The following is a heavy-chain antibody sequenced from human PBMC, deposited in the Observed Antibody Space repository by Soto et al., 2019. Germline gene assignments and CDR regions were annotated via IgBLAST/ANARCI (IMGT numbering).Heavy chain of an antibody. Sequence: PSETLSLTCTVSGGSISSGYYWAWIRQPPGKGLEWIGSISHSGFIYYNPSLKSLVTISIDTPKNHFSLKLSSVTAADTAVYYFARDPPVYCTTTTCPTWFDPWGQGTLVTVSS. J-gene: IGHJ5*02. CDR1: GGSISSGYY. V-gene: IGHV4-38-2*02. CDR2: ISHSGFI. CDR3: ARDPPVYCTTTTCPTWFDP. D-gene: IGHD2-2*01.